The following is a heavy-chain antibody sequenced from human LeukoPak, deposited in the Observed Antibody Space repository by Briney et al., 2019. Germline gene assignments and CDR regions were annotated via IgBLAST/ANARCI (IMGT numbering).Heavy chain of an antibody. CDR2: INQDGREK. V-gene: IGHV3-7*04. CDR3: ARGDKFSGDY. CDR1: GFTFSSYW. J-gene: IGHJ4*02. D-gene: IGHD2-15*01. Sequence: GGPLRLSCAASGFTFSSYWMSWVRQAPGKGLEWVAYINQDGREKYYVDSVKGRFTISRDNAKNSLYLQMNSLRAEDTAVYFCARGDKFSGDYWGQGTLVTVSS.